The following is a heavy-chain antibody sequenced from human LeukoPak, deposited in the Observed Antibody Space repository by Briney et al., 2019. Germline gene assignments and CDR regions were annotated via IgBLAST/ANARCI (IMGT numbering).Heavy chain of an antibody. J-gene: IGHJ6*03. Sequence: GESLKISCKGSGYSFTSYWIGWVRQMPGKGLEWMGIIYPSDSDTRYSPSFQGQVTISADKSISTAYLQWSSLKASDTAMYYCARLTVTRGDYYYYYMDVWGKGTTVTVSS. V-gene: IGHV5-51*01. CDR3: ARLTVTRGDYYYYYMDV. CDR1: GYSFTSYW. CDR2: IYPSDSDT. D-gene: IGHD4-17*01.